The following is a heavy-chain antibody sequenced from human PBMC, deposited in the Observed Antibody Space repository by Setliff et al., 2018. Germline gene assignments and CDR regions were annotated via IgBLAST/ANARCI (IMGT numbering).Heavy chain of an antibody. CDR2: INHSGNT. Sequence: LSLTCTVYGVSFSDYYWGWVRQSPGKGLDWIGEINHSGNTNYDPSLEGRISISVDTSKRQFSLKLSSVTAADMAVYYCRFRSGYYKNDYWAQGTLVTVSS. CDR3: RFRSGYYKNDY. D-gene: IGHD3-3*01. CDR1: GVSFSDYY. J-gene: IGHJ4*02. V-gene: IGHV4-34*01.